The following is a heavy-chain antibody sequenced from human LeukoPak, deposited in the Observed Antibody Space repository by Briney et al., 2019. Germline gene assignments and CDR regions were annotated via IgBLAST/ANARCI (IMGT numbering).Heavy chain of an antibody. Sequence: GGFLRLSCAASGFTFSSYAMSWVRQAPGKGLEWVSAVSGSGGSTYYADSVKGRFTISRDNSKNTLYLQMNSLRAEDTAVYYCATPYYYGSGDAFDIWGQGTMVTVSS. CDR3: ATPYYYGSGDAFDI. CDR1: GFTFSSYA. CDR2: VSGSGGST. D-gene: IGHD3-10*01. V-gene: IGHV3-23*01. J-gene: IGHJ3*02.